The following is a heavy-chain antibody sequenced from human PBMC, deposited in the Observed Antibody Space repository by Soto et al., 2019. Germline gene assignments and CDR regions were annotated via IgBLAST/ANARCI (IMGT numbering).Heavy chain of an antibody. CDR1: GGSFSGYY. J-gene: IGHJ5*02. D-gene: IGHD3-22*01. Sequence: QVQLQQWGAGLLKPSETLSLTCAVYGGSFSGYYWSWIRQPPGKGLEWIGEINHSGSTNYNPSLKSRVTISADTSKNQFSLKLSSVTAADTAVYYCARGPRLYYYDSSGYSRFDPWGQGTLVTVSS. V-gene: IGHV4-34*01. CDR2: INHSGST. CDR3: ARGPRLYYYDSSGYSRFDP.